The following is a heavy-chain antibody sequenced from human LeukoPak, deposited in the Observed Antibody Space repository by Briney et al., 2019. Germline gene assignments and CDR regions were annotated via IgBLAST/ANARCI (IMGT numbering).Heavy chain of an antibody. CDR1: GFSFSSYY. Sequence: GGSPRLSCAASGFSFSSYYMSWVRQAPGKGLEWVALINPDGSERYYVDSVKGRFTISRDNSKNTLFLQMNSLRAEDTAPYYCAKSVAIYFYYGLDVWGQGTTVAVSS. D-gene: IGHD3-3*01. CDR2: INPDGSER. CDR3: AKSVAIYFYYGLDV. V-gene: IGHV3-7*03. J-gene: IGHJ6*02.